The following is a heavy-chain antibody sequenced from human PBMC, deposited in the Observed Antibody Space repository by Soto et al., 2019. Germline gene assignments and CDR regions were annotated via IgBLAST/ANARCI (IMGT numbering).Heavy chain of an antibody. D-gene: IGHD3-10*01. CDR3: ATSMGRGGNDY. CDR2: IKRDGSEK. J-gene: IGHJ4*02. V-gene: IGHV3-7*05. Sequence: EVQLVESEGGWVQPGGSLRLSCAASGFTFSDYWMSWVRQAPGKGLECVANIKRDGSEKYYVDPVKGRFTISRDNAKNSLYLQMNSLRAEDTAVYYCATSMGRGGNDYWGQGTLVTVSS. CDR1: GFTFSDYW.